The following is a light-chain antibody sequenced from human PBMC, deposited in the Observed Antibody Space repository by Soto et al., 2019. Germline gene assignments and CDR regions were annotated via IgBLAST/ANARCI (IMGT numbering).Light chain of an antibody. V-gene: IGKV1-9*01. Sequence: DIQLTQSPSFLSASVGDRVTVTCRASQDISSFLAWYHQTPGKAPNLLIYAASTSQSGVPSRFSGSGSGTEFTLTISSLQPEDFATYYCQQLYSYPLTFGGGTKVEIK. CDR1: QDISSF. J-gene: IGKJ4*01. CDR3: QQLYSYPLT. CDR2: AAS.